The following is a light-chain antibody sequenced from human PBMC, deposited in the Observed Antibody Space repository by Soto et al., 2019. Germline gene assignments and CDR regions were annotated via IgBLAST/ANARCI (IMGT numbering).Light chain of an antibody. CDR1: QNTNRY. V-gene: IGKV1-39*01. CDR3: QQSYSIPLT. J-gene: IGKJ5*01. Sequence: DIQMTQSPSSLSASVGDRVTITCRASQNTNRYLHWYQQKPGKAPKLLIYAISNLQSGVPSRFSGSGSGTDFTLTITSLQPEDFATYFCQQSYSIPLTFGQGTRLDIK. CDR2: AIS.